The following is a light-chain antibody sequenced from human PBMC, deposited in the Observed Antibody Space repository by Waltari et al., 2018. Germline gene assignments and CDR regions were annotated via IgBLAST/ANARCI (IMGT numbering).Light chain of an antibody. V-gene: IGLV1-40*01. CDR2: GNI. J-gene: IGLJ3*02. CDR3: QSYDSSLSGWV. Sequence: QSVLKQPPSVSGAPGQRVTISCTGSRSVNGARSDIHSYQPLPGTAPKLLSYGNINRPSGVPDRFSGSKSGTSASLAITGLQSEDEADYYCQSYDSSLSGWVFGGGTRLTVL. CDR1: RSVNGARSD.